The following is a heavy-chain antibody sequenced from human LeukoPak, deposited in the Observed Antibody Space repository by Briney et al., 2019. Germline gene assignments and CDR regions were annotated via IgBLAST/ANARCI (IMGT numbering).Heavy chain of an antibody. CDR2: INPNSGDT. J-gene: IGHJ4*02. D-gene: IGHD1-26*01. Sequence: ASVKVSCKASGYTFTDYYIHWVRQAPGQGLEWMGWINPNSGDTKSAQKLQGRLTMTRDTSITTAYMDLSRLTSDDTAVYYCARDDIVGARDFDYWGQGTLVTVSS. CDR1: GYTFTDYY. CDR3: ARDDIVGARDFDY. V-gene: IGHV1-2*02.